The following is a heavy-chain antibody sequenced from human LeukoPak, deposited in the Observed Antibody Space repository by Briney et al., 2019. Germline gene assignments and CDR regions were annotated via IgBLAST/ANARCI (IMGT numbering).Heavy chain of an antibody. CDR3: ASIAARRGGYGDY. CDR2: IYYSGST. CDR1: GGSISSSSYY. Sequence: SETLSLTCTVSGGSISSSSYYWGWIRQPPGKGLEGIGSIYYSGSTYYNPSLKSRVTISVDTSKNQFSLKLSSVTAADTAVYYCASIAARRGGYGDYWGQGTLVTVSS. J-gene: IGHJ4*02. D-gene: IGHD6-6*01. V-gene: IGHV4-39*07.